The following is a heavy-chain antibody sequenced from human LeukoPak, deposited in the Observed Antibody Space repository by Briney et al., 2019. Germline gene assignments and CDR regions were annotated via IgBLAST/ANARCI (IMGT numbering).Heavy chain of an antibody. CDR2: IYHSGST. CDR3: ARHAGGGVVINWFDP. CDR1: GYSISSGYY. Sequence: PSETLSLTCAVSGYSISSGYYWGWIRQPPGKGLEWIGSIYHSGSTYYNPPLKSRVTISVDTSKNQFSLKLSSVTAADTAVYYCARHAGGGVVINWFDPWGQGTLVTVSS. V-gene: IGHV4-38-2*01. J-gene: IGHJ5*02. D-gene: IGHD3-3*01.